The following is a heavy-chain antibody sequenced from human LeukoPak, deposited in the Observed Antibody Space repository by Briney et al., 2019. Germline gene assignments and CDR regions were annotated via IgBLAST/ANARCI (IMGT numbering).Heavy chain of an antibody. CDR3: ATGGNFYYSH. Sequence: GGSLRLSCAASGFPFSGYGMHWVRQAPGKGXXWVAVAYGDGXXXXXXXXXXXRFSIXXDISKNTXSLQMNSLRAEDTAVYSCATGGNFYYSHWGQGTLVTVSS. J-gene: IGHJ1*01. CDR2: AYGDGXXX. V-gene: IGHV3-30*12. CDR1: GFPFSGYG. D-gene: IGHD4-11*01.